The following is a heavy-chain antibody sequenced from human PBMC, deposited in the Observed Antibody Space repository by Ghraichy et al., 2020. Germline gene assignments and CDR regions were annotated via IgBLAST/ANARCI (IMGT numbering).Heavy chain of an antibody. J-gene: IGHJ4*02. CDR1: GYTLTELS. Sequence: ASVKVSRKVSGYTLTELSMHWVRQAPGKGLEWMGGFDPEDGETIYAQKFQGRVTMTEDTSTDTAYMELSSLRSEDTAVYYCATEDSGVLALDYWGQGTLVTVSS. D-gene: IGHD2-15*01. CDR3: ATEDSGVLALDY. V-gene: IGHV1-24*01. CDR2: FDPEDGET.